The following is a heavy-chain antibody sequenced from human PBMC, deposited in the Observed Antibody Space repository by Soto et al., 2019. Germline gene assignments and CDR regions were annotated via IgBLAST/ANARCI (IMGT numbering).Heavy chain of an antibody. J-gene: IGHJ4*02. CDR3: ARDLISNYEIRYYFDY. Sequence: GGSLRLSCAASGFTFSSYGMHWVRQAPGKGLEWVAVIWYDGSNKYYADSVKGRFTISRDNSKNTLYLQMNSLRAEDTAVYYCARDLISNYEIRYYFDYWGQGTLVTVSS. CDR2: IWYDGSNK. D-gene: IGHD4-4*01. V-gene: IGHV3-33*01. CDR1: GFTFSSYG.